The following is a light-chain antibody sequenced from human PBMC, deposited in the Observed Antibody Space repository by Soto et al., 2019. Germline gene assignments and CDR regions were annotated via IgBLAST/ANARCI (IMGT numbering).Light chain of an antibody. CDR1: QSVSGN. V-gene: IGKV3-15*01. CDR3: QQYTNWPPA. Sequence: EIVMTQSPATLSVSPGERATLSCRASQSVSGNLAWYQQKPGQAPRLLLYGASTRATGIPARFSGSGSGAEFTLTISSLQSEDFAVYYCQQYTNWPPAFGQGTKVEIK. J-gene: IGKJ1*01. CDR2: GAS.